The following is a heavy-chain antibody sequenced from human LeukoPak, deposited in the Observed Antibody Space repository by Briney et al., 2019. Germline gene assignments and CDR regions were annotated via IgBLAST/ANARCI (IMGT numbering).Heavy chain of an antibody. V-gene: IGHV3-64*01. D-gene: IGHD4-4*01. J-gene: IGHJ4*02. Sequence: GGALRLSCAASGFTFSSYAMHWVGQAPGKGLEYVSAISSNGGSTYYANSVKGRFTISRDNSKNTLYLQMGSLRAEDMAVYYCARSRGDDYSDVWGQGTLVTVSS. CDR3: ARSRGDDYSDV. CDR1: GFTFSSYA. CDR2: ISSNGGST.